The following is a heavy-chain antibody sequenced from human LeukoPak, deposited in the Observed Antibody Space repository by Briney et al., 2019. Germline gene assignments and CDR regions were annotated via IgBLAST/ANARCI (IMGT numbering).Heavy chain of an antibody. J-gene: IGHJ6*03. CDR2: IYKSGST. D-gene: IGHD2/OR15-2a*01. CDR1: GESINPYY. V-gene: IGHV4-4*07. Sequence: SETLSLTCTVSGESINPYYWNWIRQPAGKGLAWIGHIYKSGSTNYNPSLKSRVTMSLDTSKNQFSLKLRSVTAADTAVYFCARSFLDYMDVWGKGTTVTVSS. CDR3: ARSFLDYMDV.